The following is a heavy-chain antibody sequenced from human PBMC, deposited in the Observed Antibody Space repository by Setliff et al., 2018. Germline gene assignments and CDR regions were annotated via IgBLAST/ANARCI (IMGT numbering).Heavy chain of an antibody. Sequence: SETLSLTCTVSGDSISDASIMAWIRQPPGKGLEFIGYVFYNGAAKYDPSLKSRVTMSVDTSKNQFSLKLSSVTAADTAVYYCARMTGFFYVDAWGNGTTVTVSS. CDR3: ARMTGFFYVDA. V-gene: IGHV4-59*12. CDR1: GDSISDAS. CDR2: VFYNGAA. J-gene: IGHJ6*03. D-gene: IGHD3-3*01.